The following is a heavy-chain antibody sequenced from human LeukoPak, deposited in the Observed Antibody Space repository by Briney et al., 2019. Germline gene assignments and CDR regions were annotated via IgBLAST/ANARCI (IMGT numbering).Heavy chain of an antibody. CDR1: GGSFSGYY. CDR3: ARGISRGLLNY. J-gene: IGHJ4*02. D-gene: IGHD1-26*01. V-gene: IGHV4-34*01. Sequence: SETLSLTCAVYGGSFSGYYWSWIRQPPGKGLEWIGEINHSGSTNYNPSLKSRVTISVDTSKNQFSLKLSSVTAADTAVYYCARGISRGLLNYWGQGTLVTVSS. CDR2: INHSGST.